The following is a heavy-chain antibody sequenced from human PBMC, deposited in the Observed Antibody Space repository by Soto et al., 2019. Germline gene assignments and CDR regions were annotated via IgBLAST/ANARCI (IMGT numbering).Heavy chain of an antibody. Sequence: QITLKESGPTLVKPTQTLTLTCTFSGFSLSTSGVGVGWIRQPPGKALEWLALIYWDDDKRYSPSLKSRLTITKGTSKNQVVLTMTNMDPVDTATYYCVHKGGGDRILDYWGQGTLVTVSS. D-gene: IGHD3-16*01. J-gene: IGHJ4*02. V-gene: IGHV2-5*02. CDR3: VHKGGGDRILDY. CDR1: GFSLSTSGVG. CDR2: IYWDDDK.